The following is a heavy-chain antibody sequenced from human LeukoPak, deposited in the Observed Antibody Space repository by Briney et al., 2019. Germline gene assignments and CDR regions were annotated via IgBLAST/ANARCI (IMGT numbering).Heavy chain of an antibody. D-gene: IGHD3-9*01. CDR3: ARDMGIVTGYYVDY. Sequence: GGSLRLSCEASGFTFNTYSMNWVRQAPGKGLEWISYITGNSHTIYYADSVKGRFTISRDNAKNSLYLQMNSLRAEDTAVYYCARDMGIVTGYYVDYWGQGTLVTVSS. J-gene: IGHJ4*02. CDR2: ITGNSHTI. CDR1: GFTFNTYS. V-gene: IGHV3-48*01.